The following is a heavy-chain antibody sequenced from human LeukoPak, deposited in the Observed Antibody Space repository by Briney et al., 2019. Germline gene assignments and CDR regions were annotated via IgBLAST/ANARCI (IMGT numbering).Heavy chain of an antibody. J-gene: IGHJ5*02. CDR1: GFTFSAYA. V-gene: IGHV3-23*05. Sequence: GGSLRLSCEASGFTFSAYAMTWVRQAPGQGLEWVSSIGSDNKPHYSESVKGRFAISRDNSKNTLYLQMNSLRAEDTAVYYCAKGGRTKDSWGQGTLVTVSS. CDR2: IGSDNKP. CDR3: AKGGRTKDS. D-gene: IGHD1-26*01.